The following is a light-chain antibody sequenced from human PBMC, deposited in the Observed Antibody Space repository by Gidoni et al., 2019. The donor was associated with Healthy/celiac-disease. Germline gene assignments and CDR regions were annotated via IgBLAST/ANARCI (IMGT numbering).Light chain of an antibody. CDR2: DDS. CDR3: QVWDSSSDHVV. V-gene: IGLV3-21*03. J-gene: IGLJ2*01. Sequence: SYGRTQPPPVPGAPGKTARITCGGNNLGSNSVHWYQQQPGQAPVLVVYDDSDRPSGIPERFSGSNSGNTATLTISRVEAGDEADYYCQVWDSSSDHVVFGGGTKLTVL. CDR1: NLGSNS.